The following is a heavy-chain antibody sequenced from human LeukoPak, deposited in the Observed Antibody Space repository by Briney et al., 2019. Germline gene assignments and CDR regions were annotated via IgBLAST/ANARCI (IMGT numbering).Heavy chain of an antibody. CDR1: GFTFSSYS. J-gene: IGHJ4*02. Sequence: GGSLRLSCAASGFTFSSYSMNWVRQAPGKGLEWVSSISSSSSYIYYADSVKGRFTISRDNAKNSLYLQMNSLRVEDTAVYYCTRGSVGAAGLDHFDYWGQGTLVTVSS. CDR2: ISSSSSYI. D-gene: IGHD1-26*01. V-gene: IGHV3-21*01. CDR3: TRGSVGAAGLDHFDY.